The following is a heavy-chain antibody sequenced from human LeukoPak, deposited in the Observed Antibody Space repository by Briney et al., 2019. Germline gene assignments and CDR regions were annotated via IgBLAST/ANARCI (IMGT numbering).Heavy chain of an antibody. J-gene: IGHJ4*02. Sequence: NPSETLSLTCTVSGGSISSGSYYWSWIRQPAEKGLEWIGRIYTSGSTNYNFSLKSRVTISVDTSKNQFSLKLSSVTAADTAVYYCAREDFDSSGYYPLADFDYWGQGTLVTVSS. CDR2: IYTSGST. V-gene: IGHV4-61*02. CDR1: GGSISSGSYY. D-gene: IGHD3-22*01. CDR3: AREDFDSSGYYPLADFDY.